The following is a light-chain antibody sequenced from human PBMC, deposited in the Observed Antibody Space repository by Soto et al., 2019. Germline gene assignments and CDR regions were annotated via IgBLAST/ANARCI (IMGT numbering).Light chain of an antibody. CDR3: QQYNSYSWT. CDR2: KES. Sequence: DIQMTQSPSTLSASVGDRVTITCRASQSISSWLAWYQQKPGKAPKLLIYKESSLESGVPSRFSGSGSGTEFTLTISSLQPDDCATYYCQQYNSYSWTFGQGTKVEIK. J-gene: IGKJ1*01. V-gene: IGKV1-5*03. CDR1: QSISSW.